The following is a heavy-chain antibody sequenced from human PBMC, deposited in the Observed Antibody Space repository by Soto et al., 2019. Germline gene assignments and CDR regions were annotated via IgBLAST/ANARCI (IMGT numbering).Heavy chain of an antibody. Sequence: ASVKVTCTDSGYAFTIYAMHWVRQAPGQRLEWMGWINAGNGNTKYSQKFQGRVTITRDTSASTAYMELSSLRSEDTAVYYCARDSGSSWYYYYYGMDVWGQGTTVTVSS. CDR3: ARDSGSSWYYYYYGMDV. V-gene: IGHV1-3*01. CDR2: INAGNGNT. J-gene: IGHJ6*02. CDR1: GYAFTIYA. D-gene: IGHD6-13*01.